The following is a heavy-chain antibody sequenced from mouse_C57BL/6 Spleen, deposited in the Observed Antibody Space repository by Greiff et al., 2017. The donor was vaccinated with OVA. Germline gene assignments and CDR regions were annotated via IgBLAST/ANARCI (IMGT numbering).Heavy chain of an antibody. J-gene: IGHJ2*01. CDR3: ADGDGSTFDY. D-gene: IGHD1-1*01. CDR1: GYTFTDYN. Sequence: EVQLQQSGPELVKPGASVKMSCKASGYTFTDYNMHWVKQSHGKSLEWIGYINPNNGGTSYNQKFKGKATRTVNKSSSTAYMELRSLTSDDAAVYYWADGDGSTFDYWGQGTTLTVSA. CDR2: INPNNGGT. V-gene: IGHV1-22*01.